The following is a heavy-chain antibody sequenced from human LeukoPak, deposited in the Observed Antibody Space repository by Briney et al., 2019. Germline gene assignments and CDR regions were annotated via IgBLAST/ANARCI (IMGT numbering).Heavy chain of an antibody. CDR1: GFTFRTYG. CDR2: ITSTSIYR. CDR3: AKTTITPSYYMDV. J-gene: IGHJ6*03. D-gene: IGHD4-11*01. Sequence: GGSLRLSCAASGFTFRTYGMNWVRLTPGKGLEWVSSITSTSIYRYYADSVKGRFTISRDNAKKSLYLQTNSLRAGDTAVYYCAKTTITPSYYMDVWGKGTTVTVSS. V-gene: IGHV3-21*01.